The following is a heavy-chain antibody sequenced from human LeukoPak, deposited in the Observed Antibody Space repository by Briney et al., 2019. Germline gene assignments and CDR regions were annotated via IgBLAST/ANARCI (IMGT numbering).Heavy chain of an antibody. J-gene: IGHJ4*02. CDR3: AKDRGYYGSGSYPPPTDY. V-gene: IGHV3-23*01. CDR1: GFTFSSYA. CDR2: ISGSGGST. D-gene: IGHD3-10*01. Sequence: GGPLRLSCAASGFTFSSYAMSWVRQAPGKGLEWVSAISGSGGSTYYADSVKGRFTISRDNSKNTLYLQINSLRAEDTAVYYCAKDRGYYGSGSYPPPTDYWGQGTLVTVSS.